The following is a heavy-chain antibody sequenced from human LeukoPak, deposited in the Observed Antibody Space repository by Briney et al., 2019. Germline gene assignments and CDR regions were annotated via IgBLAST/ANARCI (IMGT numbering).Heavy chain of an antibody. CDR3: ATPRIFGAVIIVPWAFDI. J-gene: IGHJ3*02. Sequence: ASVKVSCKVSGYTLTELSMHWVRQAPGKGLEWMGGFDPEDGETIYAQKFQGRVTMTEDTSTDTAYMELSSLRSEDTAVYYCATPRIFGAVIIVPWAFDIWGQGTVVTVSS. CDR2: FDPEDGET. CDR1: GYTLTELS. D-gene: IGHD3-3*01. V-gene: IGHV1-24*01.